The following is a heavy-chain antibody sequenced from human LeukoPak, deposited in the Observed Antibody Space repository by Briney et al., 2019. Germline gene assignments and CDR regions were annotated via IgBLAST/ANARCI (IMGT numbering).Heavy chain of an antibody. D-gene: IGHD4-17*01. V-gene: IGHV2-5*02. CDR3: AHYGDYRFLYYFDH. CDR2: IYWDNNK. Sequence: ESGPTLVKPTQPLTLTFTFSGFSLTTSGVGVGWIRQPPGKALEWLALIYWDNNKIYSPSLTSRLTIAKDTSKNQVVLTMTNMDPVDTATYSCAHYGDYRFLYYFDHWGQGTLVTVSS. J-gene: IGHJ4*02. CDR1: GFSLTTSGVG.